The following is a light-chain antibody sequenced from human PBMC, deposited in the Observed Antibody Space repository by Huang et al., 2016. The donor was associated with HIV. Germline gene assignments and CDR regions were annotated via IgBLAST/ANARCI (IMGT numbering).Light chain of an antibody. V-gene: IGKV4-1*01. CDR1: QSVLYNSNNKNY. Sequence: DIVMTQSPDSLAVSLGERATINFKSSQSVLYNSNNKNYLTWYQHKPGQPPTLLIYWASTRESGVPDRFSGSGSGTDFTLTISSLQAEDVAVYYCQQYYSTPYTFGQGTKLEIK. CDR2: WAS. CDR3: QQYYSTPYT. J-gene: IGKJ2*01.